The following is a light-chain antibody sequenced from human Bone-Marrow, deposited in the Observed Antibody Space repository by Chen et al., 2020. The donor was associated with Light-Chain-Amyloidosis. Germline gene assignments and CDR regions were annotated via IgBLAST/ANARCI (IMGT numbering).Light chain of an antibody. Sequence: VLPQPPSASGTPVQRVTISCAGASYNIGFNYVYWYQHFPGSAPTLLIHRNNQRPSGVPDRFSSSKAGTSAFRAISGIRSEDEADYYCAAWDGSLSGYVFGTGTKVIVL. V-gene: IGLV1-47*01. CDR2: RNN. CDR1: SYNIGFNY. J-gene: IGLJ1*01. CDR3: AAWDGSLSGYV.